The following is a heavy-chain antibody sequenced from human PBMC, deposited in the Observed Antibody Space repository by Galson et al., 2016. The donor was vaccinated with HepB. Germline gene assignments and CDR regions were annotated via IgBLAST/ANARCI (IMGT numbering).Heavy chain of an antibody. CDR2: ISSNGGST. J-gene: IGHJ6*02. CDR3: ARSLTLYCISTTCYGNYYGMDV. Sequence: SLRLSCAASGFPFSSYAMHWVRQAPGKGLEYVSAISSNGGSTYYANSVKGRFTISRDNSKNTLYLQMGSLRAEDMAVYYCARSLTLYCISTTCYGNYYGMDVWGQGTTVTVSS. CDR1: GFPFSSYA. D-gene: IGHD2-2*01. V-gene: IGHV3-64*01.